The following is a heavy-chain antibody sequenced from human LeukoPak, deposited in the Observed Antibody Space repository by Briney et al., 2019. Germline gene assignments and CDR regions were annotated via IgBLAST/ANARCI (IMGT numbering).Heavy chain of an antibody. D-gene: IGHD5-18*01. V-gene: IGHV4-59*01. Sequence: SETLSLTCTVSGGSISSYYWNWIRQPPGRGLEWIGCTYYSGSTNSNPSLKSRVTISVSTSKNQVSLKLSSVTAADTAVYYCATGSLNPKIGSTYGPAVMDVWGQGTTVTVFS. CDR1: GGSISSYY. J-gene: IGHJ6*02. CDR3: ATGSLNPKIGSTYGPAVMDV. CDR2: TYYSGST.